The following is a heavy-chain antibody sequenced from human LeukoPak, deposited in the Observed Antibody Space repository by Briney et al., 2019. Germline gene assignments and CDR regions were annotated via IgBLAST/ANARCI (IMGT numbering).Heavy chain of an antibody. CDR2: IYTSGST. D-gene: IGHD3-3*01. CDR1: GGSISSYY. V-gene: IGHV4-4*07. Sequence: SETLSLTCTVSGGSISSYYWSWIRQPAGKGLEWIGRIYTSGSTNYNPSLKSRVTMSVDTSKNQFSLKLSSVTAADTAVYYCASWSKEVFWSGIRGSYWYFDLWGRGTLVTVSS. J-gene: IGHJ2*01. CDR3: ASWSKEVFWSGIRGSYWYFDL.